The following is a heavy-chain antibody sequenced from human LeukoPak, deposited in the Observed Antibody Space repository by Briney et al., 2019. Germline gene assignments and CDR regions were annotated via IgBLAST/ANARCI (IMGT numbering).Heavy chain of an antibody. D-gene: IGHD2-15*01. CDR3: ARTPKRENIAVVSADNYYMDL. Sequence: ASVKVSCKASGYTFTGYYLHWVRQAPGQGLEYMGWINPDYGVTNYVQKFQGRVTMSRDTSVSTVYLELTSLTSNDTAVYYRARTPKRENIAVVSADNYYMDLWGKGTTVTVSS. CDR2: INPDYGVT. CDR1: GYTFTGYY. V-gene: IGHV1-2*02. J-gene: IGHJ6*03.